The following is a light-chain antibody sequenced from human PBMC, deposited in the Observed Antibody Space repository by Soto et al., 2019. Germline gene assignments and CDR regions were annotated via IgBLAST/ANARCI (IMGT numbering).Light chain of an antibody. CDR3: SSYTSSSTLAV. J-gene: IGLJ2*01. CDR1: SSDVGGYNY. CDR2: DVS. V-gene: IGLV2-14*01. Sequence: QSVLTQPASVSGSPGQSITISCTGTSSDVGGYNYDSWYQQHPGKAPKLMIYDVSNRPSGVSNRFSGSKSGNTASLTISGLQAEDEADYYCSSYTSSSTLAVFGGGTKLTVL.